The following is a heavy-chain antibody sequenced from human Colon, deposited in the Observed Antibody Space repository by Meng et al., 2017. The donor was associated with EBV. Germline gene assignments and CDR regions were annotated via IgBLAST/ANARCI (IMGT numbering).Heavy chain of an antibody. V-gene: IGHV4-31*03. CDR1: GGSISSGCYY. CDR2: IHDSGST. D-gene: IGHD3-10*01. CDR3: ARASYGSGSPLGESWFNP. Sequence: QAHVQQWGAGLSNPSIPLSLTGTVSGGSISSGCYYWSWIRQHPVKGLEWIGYIHDSGSTYYNPSLKSRVTISADTSKNQFSLKLSSVTVADTAVYYCARASYGSGSPLGESWFNPWGQGTLVTVSS. J-gene: IGHJ5*02.